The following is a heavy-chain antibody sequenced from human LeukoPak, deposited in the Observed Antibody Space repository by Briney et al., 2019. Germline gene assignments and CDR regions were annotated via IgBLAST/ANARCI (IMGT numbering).Heavy chain of an antibody. CDR2: VSSSGTTT. D-gene: IGHD5-24*01. CDR3: ARAPKRWLQLAFDY. CDR1: GFTFSSYS. Sequence: GGSLRLSCAASGFTFSSYSMNWIRQAPGKGLEWISYVSSSGTTTYYSDSVKGRFTISRDNAKNSLYLQMNSLRADDTAVYYCARAPKRWLQLAFDYWGQGTLVTVSS. J-gene: IGHJ4*02. V-gene: IGHV3-48*04.